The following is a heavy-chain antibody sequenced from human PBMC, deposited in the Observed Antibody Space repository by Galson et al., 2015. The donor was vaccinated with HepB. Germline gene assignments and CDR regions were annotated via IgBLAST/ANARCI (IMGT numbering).Heavy chain of an antibody. Sequence: ETLSLTCAVYGGSFSGYYWSWIRQPPGKGLEWIGEINHSGSTNYNPSLKSRVTISVDTSKNQFSLKLSSVTAADTAVYYCARGRVGATTPNFDYWGQGTLVTVSS. CDR3: ARGRVGATTPNFDY. D-gene: IGHD1-26*01. V-gene: IGHV4-34*01. CDR2: INHSGST. J-gene: IGHJ4*02. CDR1: GGSFSGYY.